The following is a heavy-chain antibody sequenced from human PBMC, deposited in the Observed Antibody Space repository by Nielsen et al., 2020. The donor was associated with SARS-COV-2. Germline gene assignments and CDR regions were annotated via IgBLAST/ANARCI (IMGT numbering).Heavy chain of an antibody. CDR2: INHSGST. CDR3: ARGEEYSSGWYIKAYYFDY. D-gene: IGHD6-19*01. Sequence: WIRQPPGKGLEWIGEINHSGSTNYNPSLKSRVTISVDTSKNQFSLKLSSVTAADTAVYYCARGEEYSSGWYIKAYYFDYWGQGTLVTVSS. V-gene: IGHV4-34*01. J-gene: IGHJ4*02.